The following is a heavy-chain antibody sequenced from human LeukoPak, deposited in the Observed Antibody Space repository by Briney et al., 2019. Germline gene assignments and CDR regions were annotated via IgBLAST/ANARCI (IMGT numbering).Heavy chain of an antibody. Sequence: ASVKVSCKASGGTFSSYAITWVRQAPGQGLEWMGGIIPIFGTANYAQKFQGRVRITADESTSRAHMELSSLRSEDTAVYYCATLTYGSGRYYFDYWGQGTLVTVSS. CDR2: IIPIFGTA. CDR1: GGTFSSYA. J-gene: IGHJ4*02. V-gene: IGHV1-69*13. CDR3: ATLTYGSGRYYFDY. D-gene: IGHD3-10*01.